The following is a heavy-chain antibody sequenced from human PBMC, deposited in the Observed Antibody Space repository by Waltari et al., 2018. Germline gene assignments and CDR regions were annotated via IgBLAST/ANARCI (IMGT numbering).Heavy chain of an antibody. CDR1: GGSISSYY. D-gene: IGHD2-21*02. V-gene: IGHV4-59*01. J-gene: IGHJ6*02. Sequence: QVQLQESGPGLVKPSETLSLTCTVSGGSISSYYWSWIRQPPGKGLGWSGYHDYSGSPNYTPSLKSRVTISGDTSKNQFSLKLRSVTAADTAVYYCAREVVTLDYYYYGMDVWGQGTTVTVSS. CDR3: AREVVTLDYYYYGMDV. CDR2: HDYSGSP.